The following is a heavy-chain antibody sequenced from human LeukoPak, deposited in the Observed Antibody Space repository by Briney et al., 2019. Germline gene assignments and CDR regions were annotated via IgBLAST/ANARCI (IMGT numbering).Heavy chain of an antibody. D-gene: IGHD6-19*01. CDR3: ARGGSMIAVAEPAPHYYYYGMDV. V-gene: IGHV1-8*01. CDR2: MNPNSGNT. J-gene: IGHJ6*02. CDR1: GYTFTSYD. Sequence: GASVKVSCKASGYTFTSYDINWVRQATGQGLEWMGWMNPNSGNTGYAQKFQGRVTMTTNTSISTAYMELSSPRPEDTATYYCARGGSMIAVAEPAPHYYYYGMDVWGQGTTVTVSS.